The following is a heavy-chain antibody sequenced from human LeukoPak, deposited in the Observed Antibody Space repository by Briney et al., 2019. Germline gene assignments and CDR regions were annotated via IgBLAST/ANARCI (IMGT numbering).Heavy chain of an antibody. V-gene: IGHV1-18*01. Sequence: ASVKVSCKASGYTFTSYGISWVRQAPEQGLEWMGWISAYNGNTNYAQKLQGRVTMTTDTSTSTAYMELRSLRSDDTAVYYCARDSARAPVIAARTFDYWGQGTLVTVSS. CDR2: ISAYNGNT. D-gene: IGHD6-6*01. J-gene: IGHJ4*02. CDR3: ARDSARAPVIAARTFDY. CDR1: GYTFTSYG.